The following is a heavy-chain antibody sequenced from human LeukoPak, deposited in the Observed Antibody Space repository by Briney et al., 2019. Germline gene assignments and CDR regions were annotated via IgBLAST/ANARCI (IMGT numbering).Heavy chain of an antibody. V-gene: IGHV1-2*02. CDR1: GYTFTGYY. CDR2: INPNSGGT. CDR3: ARVPPPSGARSAFDI. J-gene: IGHJ3*02. D-gene: IGHD4/OR15-4a*01. Sequence: ASVKVSCKASGYTFTGYYMHWVRQAPGQGLEWMGWINPNSGGTNYAQKFQGRVTMTSDTSISTAYMELSRLRSDDTAVYYCARVPPPSGARSAFDIWGQGTMVTVSS.